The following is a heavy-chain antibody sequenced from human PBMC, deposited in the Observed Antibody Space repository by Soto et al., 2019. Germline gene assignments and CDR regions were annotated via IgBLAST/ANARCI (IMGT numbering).Heavy chain of an antibody. D-gene: IGHD6-25*01. Sequence: PSQTLSLTCAISGDSVSSNSAAWNWIRQSPSRGLEWLGRTYYRSKWYNDYAISVKSRITINPDTSKNQFSLQLNSVTPEDTAVYYCARVASVGAAAIYDSGMDVWGQGTTVTVSS. CDR3: ARVASVGAAAIYDSGMDV. J-gene: IGHJ6*02. CDR2: TYYRSKWYN. V-gene: IGHV6-1*01. CDR1: GDSVSSNSAA.